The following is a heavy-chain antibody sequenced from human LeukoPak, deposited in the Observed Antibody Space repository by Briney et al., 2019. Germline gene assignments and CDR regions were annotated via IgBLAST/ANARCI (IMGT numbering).Heavy chain of an antibody. D-gene: IGHD2-2*01. CDR1: GFTFSSYA. Sequence: PGGSLRLSCAASGFTFSSYAMSWVPQAPGKGLEWVSAIIGSGGSTYYADSVKGRFTISRDNSKNTLYLQMNSLRAEDTAVYYCAKDQGEYCSSTSCYEGDWGKGTLVTVSS. J-gene: IGHJ4*02. CDR3: AKDQGEYCSSTSCYEGD. CDR2: IIGSGGST. V-gene: IGHV3-23*01.